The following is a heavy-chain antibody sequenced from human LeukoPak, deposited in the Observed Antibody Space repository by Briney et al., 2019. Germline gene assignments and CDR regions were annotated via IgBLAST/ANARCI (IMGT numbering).Heavy chain of an antibody. V-gene: IGHV4-4*02. CDR3: TRKDYYYYGMDV. J-gene: IGHJ6*02. Sequence: SETLSLTCAVSGGSISSVSWWSWVRQSPAKGLEWIGEIYHTGSANYNPSLKSRVTISVDKSKNQFSLRLSSVTAADTAVYYRTRKDYYYYGMDVWGQGTTVTVSS. CDR1: GGSISSVSW. CDR2: IYHTGSA.